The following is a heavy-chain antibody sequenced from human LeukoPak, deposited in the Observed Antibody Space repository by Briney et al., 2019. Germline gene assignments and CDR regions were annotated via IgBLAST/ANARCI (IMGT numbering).Heavy chain of an antibody. CDR3: VRDQGFLAY. CDR2: IYTSGST. V-gene: IGHV4-4*07. Sequence: PSETLSLTCTVSGGSINSYYWGWIRQPAGKGLEWVSRIYTSGSTNYYPSLKSRVTMSVDAAKKHFSLELTYMMTADTAVYYCVRDQGFLAYWGQGTLVTVSS. J-gene: IGHJ4*02. CDR1: GGSINSYY. D-gene: IGHD3-3*01.